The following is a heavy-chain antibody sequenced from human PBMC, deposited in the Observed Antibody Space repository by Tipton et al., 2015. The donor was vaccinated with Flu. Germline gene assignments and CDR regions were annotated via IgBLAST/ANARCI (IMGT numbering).Heavy chain of an antibody. Sequence: TLSLTCSVSGDSIGSDYYWGWIRQPPGKGLEWIGNIHRTGSTYYNPSLKSRVTISVDTSKNQFSLKVTSLTAADTAVYYCARGNGYANAYLDFWGQGTLVTVSS. CDR2: IHRTGST. CDR1: GDSIGSDYY. CDR3: ARGNGYANAYLDF. D-gene: IGHD5-12*01. V-gene: IGHV4-38-2*02. J-gene: IGHJ4*02.